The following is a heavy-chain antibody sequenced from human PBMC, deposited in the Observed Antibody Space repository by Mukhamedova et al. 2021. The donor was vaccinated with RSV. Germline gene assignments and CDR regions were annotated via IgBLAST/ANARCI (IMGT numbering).Heavy chain of an antibody. J-gene: IGHJ4*02. CDR3: ARGPYIDY. V-gene: IGHV1-2*02. CDR2: INPNSGGT. Sequence: EWMGWINPNSGGTNYAQKFQGRVTMTRDTSISTAYMELSRLRSDDTAVYYCARGPYIDYWGPGTLVTVSS.